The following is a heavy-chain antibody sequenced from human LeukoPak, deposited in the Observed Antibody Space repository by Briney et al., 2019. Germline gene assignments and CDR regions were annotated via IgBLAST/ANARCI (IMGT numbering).Heavy chain of an antibody. CDR3: ARDGTAAGLYFDL. Sequence: GGSLRLSCEVSGFTFTDYWMNWVRQAPGKGPEWVASIRQDGSEKTYVDSAKGRFTISRDNTKNSLSLQLNGLRAEDTAVYYCARDGTAAGLYFDLWGQGTRVTVFS. CDR1: GFTFTDYW. D-gene: IGHD6-13*01. V-gene: IGHV3-7*01. CDR2: IRQDGSEK. J-gene: IGHJ4*01.